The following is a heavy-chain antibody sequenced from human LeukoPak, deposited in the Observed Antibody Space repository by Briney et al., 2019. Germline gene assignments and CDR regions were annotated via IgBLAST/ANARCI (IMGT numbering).Heavy chain of an antibody. J-gene: IGHJ1*01. V-gene: IGHV1-69*04. CDR2: IIPIFGIA. CDR3: ARAGTYYYDSSGSSNFQH. D-gene: IGHD3-22*01. CDR1: GGTFSSYA. Sequence: ASVKVSCKASGGTFSSYAISWVRQAPGQGLEWMGRIIPIFGIANYAQKFQGRVTITADKSTSTAYMELSSLRSEDTAVYYCARAGTYYYDSSGSSNFQHWGQGTLVTVSS.